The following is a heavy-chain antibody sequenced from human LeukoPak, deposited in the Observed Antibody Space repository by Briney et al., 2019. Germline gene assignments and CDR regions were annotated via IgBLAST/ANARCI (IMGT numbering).Heavy chain of an antibody. Sequence: PGGSLRLSCAASGFAFSSYWMSWVRQAPGKGLEWVANINQDGSERYYVDSVKGRFTISRDNSKNTLYLQMNSLRAEDTAVYYCAKGAVRGFDYWGQGTLVTVSS. CDR3: AKGAVRGFDY. CDR2: INQDGSER. CDR1: GFAFSSYW. V-gene: IGHV3-7*03. D-gene: IGHD3-10*01. J-gene: IGHJ4*02.